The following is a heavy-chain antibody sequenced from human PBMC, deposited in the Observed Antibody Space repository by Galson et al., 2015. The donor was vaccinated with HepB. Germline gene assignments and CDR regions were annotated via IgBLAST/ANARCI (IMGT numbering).Heavy chain of an antibody. CDR1: GYSFTTYW. CDR3: ARHPGGLGMDV. V-gene: IGHV5-51*01. J-gene: IGHJ6*02. CDR2: IYPGDSDT. D-gene: IGHD1-14*01. Sequence: QSGAEVKKPGESLKISCKASGYSFTTYWIAWVRQMPGKGLEWMGVIYPGDSDTTYSPSFQGQVTISADKSISTAYLQWTSLRASDTAMYFCARHPGGLGMDVWGQGTTVAVSS.